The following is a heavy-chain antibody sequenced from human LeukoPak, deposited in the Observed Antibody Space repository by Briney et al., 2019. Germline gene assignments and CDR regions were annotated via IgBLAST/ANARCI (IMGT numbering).Heavy chain of an antibody. Sequence: ASLKDSCKAPGDTSTSSGVSSVPAAPGQGVEWMGWISAYNGNTNYAQKQQGRVTMTTDTATSTAYMELRSLRSADTAVYYCVRRGDCSGGSCFDVVFDIWGERTMVTVSS. CDR3: VRRGDCSGGSCFDVVFDI. J-gene: IGHJ3*02. CDR1: GDTSTSSG. CDR2: ISAYNGNT. D-gene: IGHD2-15*01. V-gene: IGHV1-18*01.